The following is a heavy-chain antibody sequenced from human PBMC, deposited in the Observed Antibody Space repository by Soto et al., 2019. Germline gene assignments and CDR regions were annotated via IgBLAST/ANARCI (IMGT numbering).Heavy chain of an antibody. CDR2: INHSGST. J-gene: IGHJ6*03. CDR3: ARGPRYGSGSYYNVAYYYYMDV. Sequence: SETLSLTYAVYGGSFSGYYWSWIRQPPGKGLEWIGEINHSGSTNYNPSLKSRVTISVDTSKNQFSLKLSSVTAADTAVYYCARGPRYGSGSYYNVAYYYYMDVWGKGTTVTVSS. D-gene: IGHD3-10*01. CDR1: GGSFSGYY. V-gene: IGHV4-34*01.